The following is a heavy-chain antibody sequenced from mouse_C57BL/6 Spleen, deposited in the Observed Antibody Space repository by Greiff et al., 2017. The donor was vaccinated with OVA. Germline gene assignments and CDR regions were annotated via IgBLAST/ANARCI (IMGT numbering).Heavy chain of an antibody. J-gene: IGHJ2*01. V-gene: IGHV7-3*01. D-gene: IGHD4-1*02. Sequence: DVQLQESGGGLVQPGGSLSLSCAASGFTFTDYYMSWVRQPPGKALEWLGFIRNKANGYTTEYSASVKGRFTISRDNSQSILYLQMNALRAEDSATYYCARSTGEFDYWGQGTTLTVSS. CDR1: GFTFTDYY. CDR3: ARSTGEFDY. CDR2: IRNKANGYTT.